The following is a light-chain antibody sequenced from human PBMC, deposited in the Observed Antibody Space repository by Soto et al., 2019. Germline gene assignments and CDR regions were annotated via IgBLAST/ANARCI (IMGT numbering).Light chain of an antibody. CDR3: QQSYITPPT. V-gene: IGKV1-39*01. J-gene: IGKJ1*01. CDR1: QSIRDS. Sequence: DIQMTQSPSSLSASSGDRVTITCRASQSIRDSLNWYQQKPGKAPKPLIYAASSLHSGVPSRFSGSGSGTDFTLTISSLQPDDFATYYCQQSYITPPTVGQGNKVE. CDR2: AAS.